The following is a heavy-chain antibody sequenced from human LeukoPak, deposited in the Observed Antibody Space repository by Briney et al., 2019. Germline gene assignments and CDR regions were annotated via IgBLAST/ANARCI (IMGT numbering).Heavy chain of an antibody. V-gene: IGHV4-38-2*01. CDR3: ARGRGYSSGWYGY. D-gene: IGHD6-19*01. CDR1: GYSISSGYY. Sequence: SETLSLTCAVSGYSISSGYYWGWIRQPPGKGLEWIGSIHHSGSTYYNPSLKNRVTISVDTSKNQFSLKLSSVTAADTAVYYCARGRGYSSGWYGYWGQGTLVTVSS. J-gene: IGHJ4*02. CDR2: IHHSGST.